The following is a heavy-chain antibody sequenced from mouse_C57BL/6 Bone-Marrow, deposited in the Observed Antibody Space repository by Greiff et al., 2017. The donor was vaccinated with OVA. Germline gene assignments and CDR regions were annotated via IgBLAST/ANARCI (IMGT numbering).Heavy chain of an antibody. CDR1: GFTFSDYG. CDR2: ISSGSSTI. Sequence: DVKLVESGGGLVKPGGSLKLSCAASGFTFSDYGMHWVRQAPEKGLEWVAYISSGSSTIYYADTVKGRFTISRDNAKNTLFLQMTSLRSEDTAMYYCASFETAMDYWGQGTSVTVSS. J-gene: IGHJ4*01. V-gene: IGHV5-17*01. CDR3: ASFETAMDY.